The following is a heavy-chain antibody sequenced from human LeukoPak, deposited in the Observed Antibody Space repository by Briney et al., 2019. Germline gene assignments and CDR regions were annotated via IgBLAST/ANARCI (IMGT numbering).Heavy chain of an antibody. D-gene: IGHD6-13*01. CDR3: ARELIAAADSGDDVFDI. CDR2: IYYSGST. Sequence: SETLSLTCTVSGGSISSYYWSWIRRPPGKGLEWIGYIYYSGSTNYNPSLKSRVTISVDTSKNQFSLKLSSVTAADTAVYYCARELIAAADSGDDVFDIWAKGQWSPSLQ. J-gene: IGHJ3*02. CDR1: GGSISSYY. V-gene: IGHV4-59*01.